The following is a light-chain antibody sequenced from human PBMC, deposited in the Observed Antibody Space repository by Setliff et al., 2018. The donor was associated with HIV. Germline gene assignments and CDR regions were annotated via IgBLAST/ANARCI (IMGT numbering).Light chain of an antibody. CDR3: SSYAGSYTSLDG. J-gene: IGLJ1*01. V-gene: IGLV2-8*01. CDR2: EVS. CDR1: SSDVGGYNY. Sequence: QSALAQPPSASGSPGQSVTISCTGTSSDVGGYNYVSWYQQHPGKAPKLMIYEVSKRPSGVPDRFSGSKSGNTASLTVSGLQAEDEADYYCSSYAGSYTSLDGFGTGTKVTVL.